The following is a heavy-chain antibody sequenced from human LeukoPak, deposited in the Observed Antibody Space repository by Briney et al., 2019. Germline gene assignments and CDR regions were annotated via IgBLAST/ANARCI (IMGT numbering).Heavy chain of an antibody. D-gene: IGHD2-2*01. V-gene: IGHV3-53*01. Sequence: GGSLRLSCAASGFPVSSNYMSWVRLAPGKGLEWVSVIYSGGSTYYADSVKGRFTISRDNSKNTLYLQMNSLRAEDTAVYYCARLFKVVPAAIHTWGQGTLVTVSS. CDR2: IYSGGST. J-gene: IGHJ5*02. CDR3: ARLFKVVPAAIHT. CDR1: GFPVSSNY.